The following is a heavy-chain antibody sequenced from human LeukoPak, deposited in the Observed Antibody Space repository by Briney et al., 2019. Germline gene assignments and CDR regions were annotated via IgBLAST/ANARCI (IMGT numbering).Heavy chain of an antibody. V-gene: IGHV4-61*02. D-gene: IGHD3-22*01. CDR2: IYTSGST. Sequence: PSETLSLTCTVSGGSISSGSYYWSWIRQPAGKGLEWIGRIYTSGSTNYNPSLKSRVTISVDTSKNQFSLKLSSVTAADTAVYYCARALYYYDSSGYYSAFDIWGQGTMVTVSS. J-gene: IGHJ3*02. CDR1: GGSISSGSYY. CDR3: ARALYYYDSSGYYSAFDI.